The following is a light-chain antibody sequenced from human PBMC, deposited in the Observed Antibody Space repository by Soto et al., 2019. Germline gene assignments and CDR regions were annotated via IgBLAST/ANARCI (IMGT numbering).Light chain of an antibody. Sequence: DIQMTQSPSSLSASVGDRVTITCRASQSISDYLNWYEQKPGKAPKLLIYGVSSLQSGVPSRFSGSGSGTEFTLTISSLQPEDFGTYYCQQSYKTPPWTFGQGTKVDIK. V-gene: IGKV1-39*01. CDR3: QQSYKTPPWT. J-gene: IGKJ1*01. CDR2: GVS. CDR1: QSISDY.